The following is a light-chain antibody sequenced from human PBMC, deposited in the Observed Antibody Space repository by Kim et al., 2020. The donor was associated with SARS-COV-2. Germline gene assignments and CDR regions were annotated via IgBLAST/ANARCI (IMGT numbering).Light chain of an antibody. Sequence: SSELTQDPAVSVALGQTVRFTCQGDSLRSYYATWYQQKPGQAPIVVIYGKNNRPSGIPDRFSGSSSGDTASLTITGTQAGDEADYYCNSRGSNDNVLFGGGTKVTVL. CDR2: GKN. V-gene: IGLV3-19*01. J-gene: IGLJ2*01. CDR3: NSRGSNDNVL. CDR1: SLRSYY.